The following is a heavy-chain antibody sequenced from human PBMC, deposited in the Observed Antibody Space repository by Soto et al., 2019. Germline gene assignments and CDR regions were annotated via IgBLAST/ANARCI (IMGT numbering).Heavy chain of an antibody. CDR1: GAYISGADSS. CDR2: IAYSGDT. D-gene: IGHD3-9*01. V-gene: IGHV4-31*11. CDR3: ARDFERSAIGP. Sequence: QVHLQQSGPGLVKASETLYLSCVVSGAYISGADSSWFWIRKPPGKGLEWIGYIAYSGDTYYNPSRRRRVNISADRSENKFSLKLKAVTAADTAVYYCARDFERSAIGPWSQRTSVTVAS. J-gene: IGHJ5*02.